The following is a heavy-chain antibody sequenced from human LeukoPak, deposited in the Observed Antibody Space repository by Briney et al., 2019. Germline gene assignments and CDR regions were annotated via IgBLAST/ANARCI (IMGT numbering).Heavy chain of an antibody. J-gene: IGHJ4*02. V-gene: IGHV1-69*01. D-gene: IGHD2-21*02. CDR3: ARALVVVTAISYYFDY. CDR1: GGTFSSYA. CDR2: IIPIFGAA. Sequence: SVKVSCKASGGTFSSYAISWVRQAPGQGLEWMGGIIPIFGAANYAQKFQGRVTITADESTSTAYMELSSLRSEDTAVYYCARALVVVTAISYYFDYWGQGTLVTVSS.